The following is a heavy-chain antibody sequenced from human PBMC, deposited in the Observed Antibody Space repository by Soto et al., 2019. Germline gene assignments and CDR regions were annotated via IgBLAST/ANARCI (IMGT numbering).Heavy chain of an antibody. CDR1: GFTFSSYA. CDR3: ASPARYSSSSVSFRDDY. CDR2: ISYDGSNK. D-gene: IGHD6-6*01. Sequence: GGSLRLSCAASGFTFSSYAMHWVRQAPGKGLEWVAVISYDGSNKYYADSVKGRFTISRDNSKNTLYLQMNSLRAEDTAVYYCASPARYSSSSVSFRDDYWGQGTLVTVSS. V-gene: IGHV3-30-3*01. J-gene: IGHJ4*02.